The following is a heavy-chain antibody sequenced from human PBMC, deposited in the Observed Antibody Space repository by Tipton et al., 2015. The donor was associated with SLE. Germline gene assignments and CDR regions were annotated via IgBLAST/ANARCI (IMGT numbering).Heavy chain of an antibody. CDR1: GFTFSSYE. J-gene: IGHJ3*02. V-gene: IGHV3-48*03. D-gene: IGHD3-22*01. Sequence: SLRLSCAASGFTFSSYEMNWVRQAPGKGLEWVSYISSSGSTIYYADSVKGRFTISRDNAKNSLYLQMNSLRAEDTAVYYCARGERITMIVVVTNDAFDIWGQGTMVTVSS. CDR3: ARGERITMIVVVTNDAFDI. CDR2: ISSSGSTI.